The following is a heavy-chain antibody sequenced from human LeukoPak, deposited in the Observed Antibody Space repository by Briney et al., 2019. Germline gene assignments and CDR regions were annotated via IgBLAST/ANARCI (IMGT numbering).Heavy chain of an antibody. Sequence: SETLSLTCTVSGGSISSYYWSWIRQPPGKGLEWIGYIYYSGSTNYNPSLKSRVTISVDTSKNQFSLKLSSVTAEDTAVYYCARGVVVVTAINLWEYFQHWGQGTLVTVSS. J-gene: IGHJ1*01. CDR1: GGSISSYY. CDR2: IYYSGST. D-gene: IGHD2-21*02. CDR3: ARGVVVVTAINLWEYFQH. V-gene: IGHV4-59*01.